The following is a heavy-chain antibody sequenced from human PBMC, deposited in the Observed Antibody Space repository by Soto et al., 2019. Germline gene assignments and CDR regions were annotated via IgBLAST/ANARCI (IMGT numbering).Heavy chain of an antibody. D-gene: IGHD6-13*01. V-gene: IGHV4-61*01. Sequence: QVQLQESGPGLVKSSETLSLICFVSGEALGSGQSYWTWIRQAPGKGLEWIGQTFVTGATKYSASPQTRVTTSVETPPPKITPTLTCVTAADSATYFSAMGRSDSAESSFGSRMDVWGQGTTATVSS. J-gene: IGHJ6*02. CDR2: TFVTGAT. CDR3: AMGRSDSAESSFGSRMDV. CDR1: GEALGSGQSY.